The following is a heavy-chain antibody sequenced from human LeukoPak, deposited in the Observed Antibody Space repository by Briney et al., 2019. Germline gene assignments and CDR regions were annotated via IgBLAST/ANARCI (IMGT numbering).Heavy chain of an antibody. Sequence: GGSLRLSCAASGFTFSSYSMNWVRQAPGKGLEWVSSISSSSSYIYYADSVKGRFTISRDNAKNSLYLQMNSLRAEDTAVYYCATVHPSYYYYYMDVWGKGTTVTVSS. V-gene: IGHV3-21*01. J-gene: IGHJ6*03. CDR1: GFTFSSYS. CDR3: ATVHPSYYYYYMDV. CDR2: ISSSSSYI.